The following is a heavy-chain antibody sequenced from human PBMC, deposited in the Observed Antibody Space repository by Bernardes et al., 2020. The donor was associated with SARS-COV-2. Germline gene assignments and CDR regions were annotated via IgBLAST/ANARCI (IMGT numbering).Heavy chain of an antibody. J-gene: IGHJ4*02. D-gene: IGHD3-22*01. CDR2: IYYSGST. CDR1: GGSISSSSYY. CDR3: ARFPSSYYDSSGYYFDY. V-gene: IGHV4-39*01. Sequence: SETLSLTCTVSGGSISSSSYYWGWIRQPPGKGLEWIGSIYYSGSTYYNPSLKSRVTISVDTSKNQFSLKLSSVTAADTAVYYCARFPSSYYDSSGYYFDYWGQGTLVTVSS.